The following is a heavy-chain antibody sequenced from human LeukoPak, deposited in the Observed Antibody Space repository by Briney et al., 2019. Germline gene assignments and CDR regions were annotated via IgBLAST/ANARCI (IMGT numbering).Heavy chain of an antibody. CDR2: IIPIFGTA. V-gene: IGHV1-69*05. Sequence: ASVKVSCKASGGTFSSYAISWVRQAPGQGLEWMGGIIPIFGTANYAQKFQGRVTITTDESTSTAYMELSSLRSEDTAVYYCARGQGYGDYYYYYYYYMDVWGKGTTVTVSS. D-gene: IGHD4-17*01. CDR3: ARGQGYGDYYYYYYYYMDV. J-gene: IGHJ6*03. CDR1: GGTFSSYA.